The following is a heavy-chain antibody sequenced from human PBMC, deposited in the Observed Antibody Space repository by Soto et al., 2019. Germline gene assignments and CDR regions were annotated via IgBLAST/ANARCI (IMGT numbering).Heavy chain of an antibody. CDR3: AIARGSTYGFFDY. CDR1: GFTFANHA. J-gene: IGHJ4*02. V-gene: IGHV3-23*01. Sequence: DVQLLESGGGLVQPGGSLRLSCAASGFTFANHAMYWVRQAPGKGLDWVSSTRPGGDSTDYADSVKGRFTISRDNSKRTLYLQLNSLGVEDTAIYYCAIARGSTYGFFDYWGRGTLVTVSS. D-gene: IGHD5-18*01. CDR2: TRPGGDST.